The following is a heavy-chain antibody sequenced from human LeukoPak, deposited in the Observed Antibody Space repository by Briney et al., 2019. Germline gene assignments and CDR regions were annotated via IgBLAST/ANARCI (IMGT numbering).Heavy chain of an antibody. J-gene: IGHJ4*02. D-gene: IGHD3-10*01. CDR2: LQSGGTT. CDR1: GVTVSSNY. V-gene: IGHV3-66*01. CDR3: ARDLYYGSGGYYFDY. Sequence: GGSLRLSCAASGVTVSSNYMSWVRQAPGKGVEWVSVLQSGGTTHYADSVKGRFTISKDISKNTLYLQMTSLRVEDTAVYYCARDLYYGSGGYYFDYWGQGTLVTVSS.